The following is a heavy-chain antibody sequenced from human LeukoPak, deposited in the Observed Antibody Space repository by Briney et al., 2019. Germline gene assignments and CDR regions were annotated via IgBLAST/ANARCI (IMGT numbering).Heavy chain of an antibody. D-gene: IGHD3-22*01. J-gene: IGHJ3*02. CDR2: INHSGGT. Sequence: SETLSLTCAVYGGSFSGYYWSWIRQPPGKGLEWIGEINHSGGTNYNPSLKSRVTISVDTSKNQFSLKLGSVTAADTAVYYCASAMIGVPDDAFDIWGQGTMVTVSS. CDR1: GGSFSGYY. V-gene: IGHV4-34*01. CDR3: ASAMIGVPDDAFDI.